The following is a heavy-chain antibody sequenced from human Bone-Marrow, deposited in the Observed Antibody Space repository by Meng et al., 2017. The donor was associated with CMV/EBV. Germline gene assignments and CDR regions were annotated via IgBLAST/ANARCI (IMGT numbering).Heavy chain of an antibody. CDR2: ISTTSSYI. CDR3: AGFGVTITNGLDV. V-gene: IGHV3-21*01. J-gene: IGHJ6*02. D-gene: IGHD3-3*01. Sequence: GGSLRLSCAASGFTFSAFSMNWVRQAPGKGLEWVSSISTTSSYIYYADSLKGRFTISRDNAKNTLYLHISSLRVEDTAVYYCAGFGVTITNGLDVWGRGTTVTVSS. CDR1: GFTFSAFS.